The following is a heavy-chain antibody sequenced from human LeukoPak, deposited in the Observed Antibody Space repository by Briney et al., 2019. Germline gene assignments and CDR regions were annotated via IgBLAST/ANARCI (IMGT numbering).Heavy chain of an antibody. CDR1: GYNFATSW. CDR3: ARRADDYGYSSDY. D-gene: IGHD2-21*01. J-gene: IGHJ4*02. Sequence: GESLKISCKVSGYNFATSWIGWVRQMPGKGLEWVALIYPGDSGVRYTPSFQGQVTISADTSINTVHLQWNSLKASDTAVYYCARRADDYGYSSDYWGQGTLVTVSS. V-gene: IGHV5-51*01. CDR2: IYPGDSGV.